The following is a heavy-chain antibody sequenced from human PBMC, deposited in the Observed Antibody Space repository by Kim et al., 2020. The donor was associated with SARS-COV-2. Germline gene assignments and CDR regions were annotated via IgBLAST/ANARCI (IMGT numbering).Heavy chain of an antibody. V-gene: IGHV3-9*01. CDR3: AGWSYYGMDV. CDR1: GFTFDDYA. CDR2: ITWNSGSI. Sequence: GGSLRLSCAASGFTFDDYAMEWVRQAPGKGLEWVAGITWNSGSIGYADSVKGRFAISRDNAKSSLYLQMNSLRTEDTALYYCAGWSYYGMDVWGQGTTVTVSS. D-gene: IGHD6-19*01. J-gene: IGHJ6*02.